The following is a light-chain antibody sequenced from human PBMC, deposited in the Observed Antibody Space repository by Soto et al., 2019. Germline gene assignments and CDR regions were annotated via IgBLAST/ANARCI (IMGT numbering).Light chain of an antibody. V-gene: IGKV3-20*01. CDR3: QQYGGSPIT. CDR2: GAS. CDR1: QSVSSK. Sequence: EIVMTQSPATLSVSPGEGATLSCRASQSVSSKLAWYQQKPGQPPRLLISGASVRASGVPVRISGSGSGTDFTLTISRLEPEDFALYYCQQYGGSPITFGLGTRLEIK. J-gene: IGKJ5*01.